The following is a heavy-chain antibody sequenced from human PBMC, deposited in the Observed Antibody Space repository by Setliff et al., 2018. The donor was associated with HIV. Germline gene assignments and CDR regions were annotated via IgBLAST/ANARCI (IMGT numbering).Heavy chain of an antibody. Sequence: ASVKVSCKASGYTFTSYDINWVRQAPGHSLEWMGFINSGTGNTIYSQKFQGRVTFSRDTSASTAYMELSSLRSEDTAVYYCANSVTDASYWYFIHWGRGSPVTVSS. CDR2: INSGTGNT. D-gene: IGHD4-17*01. CDR1: GYTFTSYD. V-gene: IGHV1-3*01. J-gene: IGHJ2*01. CDR3: ANSVTDASYWYFIH.